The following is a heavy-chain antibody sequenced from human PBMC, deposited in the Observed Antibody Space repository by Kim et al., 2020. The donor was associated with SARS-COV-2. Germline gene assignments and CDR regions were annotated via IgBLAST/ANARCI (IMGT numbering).Heavy chain of an antibody. CDR3: ARGRNKHMDV. CDR2: VSSSSYYT. J-gene: IGHJ6*02. Sequence: GGSLRLSCAASGFTFSDYYMTWIRQAPGKGLEWVSYVSSSSYYTNYADSVKGRFTISRDNVKNSLFLQMNSLRAEDTAVYYCARGRNKHMDVWGQGTTVTVSS. V-gene: IGHV3-11*05. CDR1: GFTFSDYY.